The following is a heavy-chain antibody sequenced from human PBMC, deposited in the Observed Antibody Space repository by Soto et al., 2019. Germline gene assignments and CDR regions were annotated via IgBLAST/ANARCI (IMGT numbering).Heavy chain of an antibody. CDR2: VYYAGRN. D-gene: IGHD2-15*01. CDR1: GGSISSSY. Sequence: SETLSLTCTVSGGSISSSYWSWIRQPAGKGLEWIGHVYYAGRNNYSPSLKSRVTMSVDTSKNQFSLRLSSVTAADTAMYYCAGRGGRWDYWGQGTLVTVSS. V-gene: IGHV4-59*12. J-gene: IGHJ4*02. CDR3: AGRGGRWDY.